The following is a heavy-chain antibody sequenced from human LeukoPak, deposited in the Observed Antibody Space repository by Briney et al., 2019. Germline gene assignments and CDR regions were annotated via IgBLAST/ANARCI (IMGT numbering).Heavy chain of an antibody. Sequence: GGSLRLSCAASGFTVSNNYMDWVRQAPGKGLEWVANIKQDGSEKYYVDSVKGRFTISRDNAKNSLYLQMNSLRAEDTAVYYCARDGGATIAVESWFDPWGQGTLVTVSS. J-gene: IGHJ5*02. CDR3: ARDGGATIAVESWFDP. D-gene: IGHD6-19*01. CDR2: IKQDGSEK. V-gene: IGHV3-7*01. CDR1: GFTVSNNY.